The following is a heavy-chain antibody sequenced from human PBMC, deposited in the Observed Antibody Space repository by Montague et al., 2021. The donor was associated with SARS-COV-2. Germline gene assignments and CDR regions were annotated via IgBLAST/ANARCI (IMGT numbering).Heavy chain of an antibody. V-gene: IGHV4-59*01. CDR3: ARLPYDHSYGMDV. D-gene: IGHD5-12*01. Sequence: SETLSLTCTVSGGSISTYYWNWIRQFQGKGLEWVGYIDYSGSTXXXPSXQGRVLISVDRSKIQFSLKLNSVTAADTAIYYCARLPYDHSYGMDVWGQGTTVTVSS. CDR1: GGSISTYY. CDR2: IDYSGST. J-gene: IGHJ6*02.